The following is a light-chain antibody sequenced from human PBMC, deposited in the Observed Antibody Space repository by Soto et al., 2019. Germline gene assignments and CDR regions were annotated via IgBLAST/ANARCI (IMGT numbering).Light chain of an antibody. J-gene: IGKJ1*01. CDR1: QSVCSRC. V-gene: IGKV3-20*01. CDR3: QHYGTTRWT. CDR2: GAS. Sequence: PGERVTLSCRASQSVCSRCFAWYQQKPGQSPRLLIYGASTRATGIPDRFSGSGSGTDFTLTISRLEPEDFAVYYCQHYGTTRWTFGQGTKVGIK.